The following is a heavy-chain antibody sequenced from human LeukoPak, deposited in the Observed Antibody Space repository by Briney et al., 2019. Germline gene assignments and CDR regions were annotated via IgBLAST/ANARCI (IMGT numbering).Heavy chain of an antibody. CDR2: ISGSGGST. CDR1: GFTFSSYG. J-gene: IGHJ6*03. Sequence: GGSLRLSCAASGFTFSSYGMSWVRQAPGKGLEWVSAISGSGGSTYYADSLKGRFTISRDNAKNSLFLQMSSLRADDTAIYYGARAGELRYMDVWGKGTAVTVSS. V-gene: IGHV3-23*01. D-gene: IGHD3-16*01. CDR3: ARAGELRYMDV.